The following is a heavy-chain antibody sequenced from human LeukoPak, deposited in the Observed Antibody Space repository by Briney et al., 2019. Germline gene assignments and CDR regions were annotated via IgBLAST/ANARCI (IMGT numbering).Heavy chain of an antibody. V-gene: IGHV4-31*11. Sequence: SETLSLTCAVSGGSISSGGYYWSWIRQHPGKGLEWMGHIYYSGTVYYNPSLRSRVSISVDTSKNQFSLRSSSVTVADTAVYYCARLGMAASYFYDSSGDKFDYWGQGTLVTVSS. D-gene: IGHD3-22*01. CDR1: GGSISSGGYY. J-gene: IGHJ4*02. CDR3: ARLGMAASYFYDSSGDKFDY. CDR2: IYYSGTV.